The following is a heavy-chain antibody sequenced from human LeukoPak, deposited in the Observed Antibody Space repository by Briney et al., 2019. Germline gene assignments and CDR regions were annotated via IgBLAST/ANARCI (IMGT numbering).Heavy chain of an antibody. CDR2: IYYSGST. D-gene: IGHD2-2*01. J-gene: IGHJ6*02. CDR3: ARGPIVVVPAAHNYYGMDV. Sequence: SETLSLTCTVSGGSISSYYWSWIRQPPGKGLEWIGYIYYSGSTNYNPSLKSRVTISVDTSKNQFSLKLSSVTAADTAVYYCARGPIVVVPAAHNYYGMDVWGQGTTVTVSS. CDR1: GGSISSYY. V-gene: IGHV4-59*01.